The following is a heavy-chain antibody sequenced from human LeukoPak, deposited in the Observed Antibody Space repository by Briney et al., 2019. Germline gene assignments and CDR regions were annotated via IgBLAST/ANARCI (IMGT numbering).Heavy chain of an antibody. Sequence: PSGTQYLTCAVSGGSISSSNWWSWVRQTPGKGLEWIGEIYHSGNTNYNPSLKSRVTISIDNSNVQFSLELSSVTAADTAIYYCARRLSGWTRGFDYWGRGTLVTVSS. J-gene: IGHJ4*02. D-gene: IGHD6-19*01. CDR2: IYHSGNT. CDR1: GGSISSSNW. V-gene: IGHV4-4*02. CDR3: ARRLSGWTRGFDY.